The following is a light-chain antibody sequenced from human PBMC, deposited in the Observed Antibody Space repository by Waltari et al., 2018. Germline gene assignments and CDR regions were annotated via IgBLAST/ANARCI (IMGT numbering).Light chain of an antibody. CDR2: EVS. Sequence: QSALTQPPSASGSPGQSVTISCPGTSRDVGGYNYVSWYRQHPGKAPKLLISEVSKRPSGVPDRFSGSKSGNTASLTVSGLQAEDEADYYCSSYADSNNLVFGGGTKLTVL. CDR3: SSYADSNNLV. V-gene: IGLV2-8*01. CDR1: SRDVGGYNY. J-gene: IGLJ3*02.